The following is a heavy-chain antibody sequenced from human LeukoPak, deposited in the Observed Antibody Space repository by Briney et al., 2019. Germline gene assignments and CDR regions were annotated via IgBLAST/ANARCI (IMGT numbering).Heavy chain of an antibody. CDR3: ARAKGVSTGYRPTDY. D-gene: IGHD3-22*01. CDR1: GFTFSSSG. CDR2: IWYDGSNR. V-gene: IGHV3-33*01. J-gene: IGHJ4*02. Sequence: GGSLRLSCAASGFTFSSSGMHWVRQAPGKGLEWVAVIWYDGSNRYYADPVKGRFTVSRDNSKNTLYLQMNSLRAEDTAVYYCARAKGVSTGYRPTDYWGQGTLVSVSS.